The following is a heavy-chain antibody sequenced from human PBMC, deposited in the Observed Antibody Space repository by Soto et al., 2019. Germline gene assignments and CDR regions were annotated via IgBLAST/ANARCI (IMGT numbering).Heavy chain of an antibody. D-gene: IGHD3-3*01. CDR2: ISSSGSDA. V-gene: IGHV3-11*06. J-gene: IGHJ1*01. CDR3: VRVRGFCEWLD. Sequence: GGSLRLSSLASGFIFDYYYIDWIRKTPGKGLAWVSYISSSGSDATSADSLKGRFSIARDNAKNAVYLQMNRLSAEDTAIYDCVRVRGFCEWLDGGPGTRVTVS. CDR1: GFIFDYYY.